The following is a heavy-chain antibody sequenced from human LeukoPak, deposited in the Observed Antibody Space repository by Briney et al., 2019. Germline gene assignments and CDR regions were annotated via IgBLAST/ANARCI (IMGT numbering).Heavy chain of an antibody. D-gene: IGHD1-26*01. CDR2: IWYDGSNK. Sequence: PGGSLRLSCAASGFTFRTYGLRCVRQAPGKGLEWVAVIWYDGSNKYYADSVKGRFTIARDNSKNTVYLQMNSLRAEDTAVYYCATGEDSPPARGVYWGQGTLVTVSS. V-gene: IGHV3-33*01. CDR3: ATGEDSPPARGVY. CDR1: GFTFRTYG. J-gene: IGHJ4*02.